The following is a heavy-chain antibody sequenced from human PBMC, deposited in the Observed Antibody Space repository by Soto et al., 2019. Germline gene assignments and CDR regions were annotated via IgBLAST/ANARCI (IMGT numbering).Heavy chain of an antibody. V-gene: IGHV4-39*01. CDR3: ARLGDLLLWFGELRVPDGYFDY. Sequence: SETLSLTCTVSGGSISSSSYYWGWIRQPPGKGLEWIGSIYYSGSTYYNPSLKSRVTISVDTSKNQFSLKLSSVTAADTAVYYCARLGDLLLWFGELRVPDGYFDYWGQGTLVTVSS. J-gene: IGHJ4*02. D-gene: IGHD3-10*01. CDR1: GGSISSSSYY. CDR2: IYYSGST.